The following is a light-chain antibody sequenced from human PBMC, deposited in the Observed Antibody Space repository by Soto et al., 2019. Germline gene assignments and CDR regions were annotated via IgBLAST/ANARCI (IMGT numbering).Light chain of an antibody. CDR3: QQYNIWRT. J-gene: IGKJ1*01. Sequence: ILMTQSPATLSVSPGERATLSCRASQSVSGKLAWYQQKPGQAPRLLIYAASTRATGIPARFRGSGSGTEFTLTISGLQSEDFAIYYCQQYNIWRTFGQGTDVEIK. CDR1: QSVSGK. V-gene: IGKV3D-15*01. CDR2: AAS.